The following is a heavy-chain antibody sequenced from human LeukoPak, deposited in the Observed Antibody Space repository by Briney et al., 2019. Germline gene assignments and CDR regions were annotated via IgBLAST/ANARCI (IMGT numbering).Heavy chain of an antibody. CDR1: GFTFGGYA. CDR2: ISGSDDST. Sequence: GGSLSLSCAASGFTFGGYAMSGVRQAPGKGLDWVSAISGSDDSTYYADSVKGRFTISRDNSKNTVYLQMNSLRAEDTAVYYCAKLRSGGPAAGNYWGQGTLVTVSS. V-gene: IGHV3-23*01. J-gene: IGHJ4*02. D-gene: IGHD6-13*01. CDR3: AKLRSGGPAAGNY.